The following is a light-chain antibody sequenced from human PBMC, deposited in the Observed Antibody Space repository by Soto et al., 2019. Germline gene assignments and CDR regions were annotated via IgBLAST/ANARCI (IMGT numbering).Light chain of an antibody. CDR3: QKYDSALWA. V-gene: IGKV1-27*01. J-gene: IGKJ1*01. CDR2: AAS. Sequence: DIQMTQSPSSLSASVGDRLTITCRASQGVRNYLAWFQQKPGKGPSLLIYAASTLQSGVPSRFSGSGSGTDFTLTISSLQPEDVATYYCQKYDSALWAFGQGTKVEIK. CDR1: QGVRNY.